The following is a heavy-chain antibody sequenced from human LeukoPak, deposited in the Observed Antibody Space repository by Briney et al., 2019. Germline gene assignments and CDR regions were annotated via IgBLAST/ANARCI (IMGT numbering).Heavy chain of an antibody. CDR1: GGSISSYY. CDR3: ARLLDPTYYDFWSGYSENYYFDY. CDR2: IYYSGST. Sequence: PSETLSLTCTVSGGSISSYYWSWIRQPPGKGLEWIGYIYYSGSTNYNPSLKSRVTISVDTSKIQFSLKLSSVTAADTALYYCARLLDPTYYDFWSGYSENYYFDYWGQGTLVTVSS. V-gene: IGHV4-59*01. D-gene: IGHD3-3*01. J-gene: IGHJ4*02.